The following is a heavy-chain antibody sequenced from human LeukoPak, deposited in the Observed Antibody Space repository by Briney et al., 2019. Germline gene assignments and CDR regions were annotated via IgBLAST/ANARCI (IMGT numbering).Heavy chain of an antibody. CDR1: GFTVSSNY. V-gene: IGHV3-53*01. J-gene: IGHJ4*02. D-gene: IGHD3-10*01. Sequence: GGSPRLSCAASGFTVSSNYMSWVRQAPGKGLEWVSVIYSGGSTYYADSVKGRFTISRDNSKNTLYLQMNSLRAEDTAVYYCARGTVIRGVITPALDYWGQGTLVTVSS. CDR2: IYSGGST. CDR3: ARGTVIRGVITPALDY.